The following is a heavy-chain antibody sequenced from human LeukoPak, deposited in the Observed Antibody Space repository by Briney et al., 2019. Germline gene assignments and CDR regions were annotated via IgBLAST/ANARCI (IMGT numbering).Heavy chain of an antibody. CDR3: ARTHYYYDSSGYYDAFDI. CDR2: ITPNSGGT. CDR1: GYTFTSYG. Sequence: ASVKVSCKASGYTFTSYGISWVRQAPGQGLEWMGWITPNSGGTNYAQKFQGRVTMTRDTSISTAYMELSRLRSDDTAVYYCARTHYYYDSSGYYDAFDIWGQGTMVTVSS. J-gene: IGHJ3*02. D-gene: IGHD3-22*01. V-gene: IGHV1-2*02.